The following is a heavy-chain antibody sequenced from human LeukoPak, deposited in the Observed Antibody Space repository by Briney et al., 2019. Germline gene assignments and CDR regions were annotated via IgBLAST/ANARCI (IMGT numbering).Heavy chain of an antibody. CDR1: GFTFSSYS. J-gene: IGHJ5*02. CDR3: ARRDCDTIKCRGSNWFDP. CDR2: ISNSGSII. D-gene: IGHD3-22*01. Sequence: GGSLRLSCAASGFTFSSYSMNWVRQAPGKGLEWVSYISNSGSIIYYADFVKGRFTISRDNAKNSLYLQMNSLRAEDTAVYYCARRDCDTIKCRGSNWFDPWGQGTLVSVSS. V-gene: IGHV3-48*01.